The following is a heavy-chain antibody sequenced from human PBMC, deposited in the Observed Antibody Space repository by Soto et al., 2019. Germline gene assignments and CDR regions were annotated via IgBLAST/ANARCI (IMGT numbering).Heavy chain of an antibody. CDR1: GFIFSGYH. D-gene: IGHD3-10*01. CDR3: ARGGSDFDY. V-gene: IGHV3-11*06. J-gene: IGHJ4*02. Sequence: QVQLVESGGALVKPGGSLRLSCAASGFIFSGYHMSWIRQAPGKGLEWVSHIGTSDSYTNYADSVRGRFTISRDNAKTSLYLQMNSLRADDTAVYYCARGGSDFDYWGQGTLVTVSS. CDR2: IGTSDSYT.